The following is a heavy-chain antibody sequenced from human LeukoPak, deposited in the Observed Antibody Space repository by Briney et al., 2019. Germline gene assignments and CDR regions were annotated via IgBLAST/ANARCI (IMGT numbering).Heavy chain of an antibody. CDR2: IYHSGST. V-gene: IGHV4-38-2*02. D-gene: IGHD2/OR15-2a*01. CDR1: GYSISSGYY. Sequence: PSETLSLTCTVSGYSISSGYYWGWIRQPPGKGLEWIGSIYHSGSTYYNPSLKSRVTISVDTSKNQFSLKLSSVTAADTAVYYCARGAFPDYWGQGTLVTVSS. CDR3: ARGAFPDY. J-gene: IGHJ4*02.